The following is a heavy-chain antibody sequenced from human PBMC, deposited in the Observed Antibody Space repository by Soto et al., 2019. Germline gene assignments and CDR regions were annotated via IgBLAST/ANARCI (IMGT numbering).Heavy chain of an antibody. D-gene: IGHD2-8*01. CDR2: IHYSGST. Sequence: SETLSLTCTVSGGSISGYYWTWLRQPPGKRLEWIGAIHYSGSTTYNPSLKSRVTMSIDTSKNQFSLNLRSVTTAETAVYYCAKVVSWGSLDYWGQGTLVTVSS. V-gene: IGHV4-59*01. CDR3: AKVVSWGSLDY. J-gene: IGHJ4*02. CDR1: GGSISGYY.